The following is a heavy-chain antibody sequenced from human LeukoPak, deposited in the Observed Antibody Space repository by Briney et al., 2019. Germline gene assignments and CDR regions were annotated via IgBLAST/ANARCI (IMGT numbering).Heavy chain of an antibody. CDR3: ARSPGALDP. CDR1: GGSFSGYY. D-gene: IGHD1-14*01. V-gene: IGHV4-34*01. Sequence: PSETLSLTCAVYGGSFSGYYWSWIRQPPGKGLEWIGEINHSESTNYNPSLKSRVTISVDTSKNQFSLKLSSVTAADTAVYYCARSPGALDPWGQGTLVTVSS. CDR2: INHSEST. J-gene: IGHJ5*02.